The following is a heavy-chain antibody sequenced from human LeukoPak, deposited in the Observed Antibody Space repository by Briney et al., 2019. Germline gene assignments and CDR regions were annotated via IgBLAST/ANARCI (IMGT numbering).Heavy chain of an antibody. V-gene: IGHV1-24*01. CDR1: GYTXTELS. J-gene: IGHJ4*02. D-gene: IGHD3-10*01. CDR3: AAGHCLVRERGYYFDY. CDR2: FDLEDGET. Sequence: ASVKVSCKVSGYTXTELSMHWVRQGPGKGLEWMGTFDLEDGETFYAQKFQGRVTMTEDTSTDTASMELSSLRSEDTAVYYCAAGHCLVRERGYYFDYWGQGTLVTVSS.